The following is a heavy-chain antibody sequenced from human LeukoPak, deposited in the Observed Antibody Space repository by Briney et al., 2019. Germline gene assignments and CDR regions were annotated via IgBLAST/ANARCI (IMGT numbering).Heavy chain of an antibody. CDR2: IDTTGYT. CDR1: GFTFSTYD. D-gene: IGHD3-10*01. V-gene: IGHV3-13*01. Sequence: GGSLRLSCAASGFTFSTYDIHWVRQATGKGLDWVSAIDTTGYTYYAGSVKGRFTISRENAKNSLYLQMNSLRAGDTAVYYCARDRIWFGELLYPHYYYYMDVWGKGTTVTISS. CDR3: ARDRIWFGELLYPHYYYYMDV. J-gene: IGHJ6*03.